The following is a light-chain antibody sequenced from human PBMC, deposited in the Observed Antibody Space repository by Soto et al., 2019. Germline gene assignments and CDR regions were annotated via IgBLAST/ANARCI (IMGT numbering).Light chain of an antibody. CDR1: QGISSY. CDR3: QQYNGYSPT. V-gene: IGKV1-8*01. Sequence: AIRMTQSPSSFSASTGDRVTITCRASQGISSYLAWYQQEPGKAPKLLIYAASTLQRGVPSRFSGNGFETEITLTISGLQPGDSATYYCQQYNGYSPTFGQGTKVDIK. CDR2: AAS. J-gene: IGKJ1*01.